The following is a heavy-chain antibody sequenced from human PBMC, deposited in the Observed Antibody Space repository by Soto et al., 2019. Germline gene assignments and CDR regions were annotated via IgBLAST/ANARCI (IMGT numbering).Heavy chain of an antibody. D-gene: IGHD4-17*01. CDR1: DGSISSYY. CDR3: ARQGRYGDYYFDH. CDR2: IYYSGSS. J-gene: IGHJ4*02. V-gene: IGHV4-59*08. Sequence: PSETLSLTCTVSDGSISSYYWSWIRQPTGKGLEWIGYIYYSGSSNYSPSLKSRVTMSVDTSKNQFSLKLSSVTAADTAVYYCARQGRYGDYYFDHWGQGTPVTVSS.